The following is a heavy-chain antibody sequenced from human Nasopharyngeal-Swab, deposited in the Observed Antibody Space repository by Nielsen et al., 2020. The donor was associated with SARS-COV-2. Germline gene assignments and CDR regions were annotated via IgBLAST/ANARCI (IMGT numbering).Heavy chain of an antibody. D-gene: IGHD3-22*01. V-gene: IGHV3-30*18. CDR2: ISYDGSNK. Sequence: GESLKISCAASGFTFSSYGMHWVRQAPGKGLEWVAVISYDGSNKYYADSVKGRFTISRDNSKNTLYLQMNSLRAEDTAVYYCAKVRLIYGYDSSGYYDSWGQGTLVTVSS. CDR1: GFTFSSYG. CDR3: AKVRLIYGYDSSGYYDS. J-gene: IGHJ4*02.